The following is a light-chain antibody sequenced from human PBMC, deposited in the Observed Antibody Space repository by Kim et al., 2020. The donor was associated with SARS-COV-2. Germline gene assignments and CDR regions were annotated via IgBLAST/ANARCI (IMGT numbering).Light chain of an antibody. Sequence: SGGDRVTITCRSSAVISSHFAWYQQKPWTAPKLLIYVASTLQSGVPSRFSGSGSGTDFTLTISSLQPEDFATYYCQQLHSYHVTFRQGTRLGIK. CDR3: QQLHSYHVT. V-gene: IGKV1-9*01. J-gene: IGKJ5*01. CDR1: AVISSH. CDR2: VAS.